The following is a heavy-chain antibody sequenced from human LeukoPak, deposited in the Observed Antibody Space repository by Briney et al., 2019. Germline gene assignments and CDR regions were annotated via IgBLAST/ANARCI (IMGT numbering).Heavy chain of an antibody. CDR3: VRDSAGNDY. Sequence: GGSLRLSCAASGFTFSTYWMSWVRQAPGKGLEWVANIKQDGSEKYYVDSVKGRFTISRDNAKNSLYLQMNSLRAEDTVMYYCVRDSAGNDYWGQGTLVTVSS. CDR2: IKQDGSEK. J-gene: IGHJ4*02. CDR1: GFTFSTYW. V-gene: IGHV3-7*01. D-gene: IGHD6-13*01.